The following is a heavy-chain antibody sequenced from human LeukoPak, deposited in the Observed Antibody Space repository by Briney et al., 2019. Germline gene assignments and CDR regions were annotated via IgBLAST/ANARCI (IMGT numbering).Heavy chain of an antibody. J-gene: IGHJ2*01. V-gene: IGHV3-49*04. CDR2: IRSKTYGGAA. Sequence: GGSLRLSCAASGFTFSSYSMNWVRQAPGKGLEWVGFIRSKTYGGAAEYAASVKGRFTIARDDSKRIAYLQMNSLKTEDTAVYYCTRVAITAPDRHWYFDLWGRGTLVTVSS. D-gene: IGHD6-13*01. CDR3: TRVAITAPDRHWYFDL. CDR1: GFTFSSYS.